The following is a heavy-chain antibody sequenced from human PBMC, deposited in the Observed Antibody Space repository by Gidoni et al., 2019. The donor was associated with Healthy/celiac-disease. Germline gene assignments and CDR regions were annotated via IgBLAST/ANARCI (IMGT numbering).Heavy chain of an antibody. Sequence: QVQLQASGPGLVKPSETLSLTCTVPGGSPGSYYWSWIRQPAGKGLEWIGRIYTSGSTNYNPPLKSRVTMSVDTSKNQFSLKLSSVTAADTAVYYCARDRNYKARYGAFDIWGQGTMVTVSS. V-gene: IGHV4-4*07. CDR1: GGSPGSYY. CDR3: ARDRNYKARYGAFDI. J-gene: IGHJ3*02. CDR2: IYTSGST. D-gene: IGHD1-7*01.